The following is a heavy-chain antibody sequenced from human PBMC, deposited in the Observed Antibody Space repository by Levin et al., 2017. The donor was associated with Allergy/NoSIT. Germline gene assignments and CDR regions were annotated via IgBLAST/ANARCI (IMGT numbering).Heavy chain of an antibody. CDR1: GFTFSSYS. D-gene: IGHD1-26*01. V-gene: IGHV3-48*02. J-gene: IGHJ4*02. Sequence: GESLKISCAASGFTFSSYSMNWVRQAPGQGLEWVSYISSSSTTIYYADSVTGRFSISRDNAENSLYLQMNSLRDEDTALYYCVRGIVGSISASGGQGTLVTVSS. CDR2: ISSSSTTI. CDR3: VRGIVGSISAS.